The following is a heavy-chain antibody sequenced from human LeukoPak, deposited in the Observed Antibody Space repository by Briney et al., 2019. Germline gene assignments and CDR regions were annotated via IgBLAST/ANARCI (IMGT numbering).Heavy chain of an antibody. D-gene: IGHD1-26*01. Sequence: SQTLSLTCTVSGGSINRGGYYWSWIRQPPGKGLEWIGSIYYSGSTYYNPSLKSRVTMSVDTSKNQFSLKLSSVTAADTAVYYCAGESGNHNWFDPWGQGTLVTVSS. J-gene: IGHJ5*02. V-gene: IGHV4-39*02. CDR3: AGESGNHNWFDP. CDR1: GGSINRGGYY. CDR2: IYYSGST.